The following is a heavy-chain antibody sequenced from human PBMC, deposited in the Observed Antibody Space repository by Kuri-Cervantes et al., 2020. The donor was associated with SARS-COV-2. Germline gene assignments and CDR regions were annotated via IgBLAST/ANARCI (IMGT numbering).Heavy chain of an antibody. V-gene: IGHV4-39*01. CDR3: ARGASYLNY. Sequence: SETLSLTCTVSGGSISSSSYYWGWIRQPPGKGLEWIGSIYYSGSTYYNPSLKSRVTISVDTSKNQFSLKLSSVSAADTVVYYCARGASYLNYWGQGTLVTVSS. CDR2: IYYSGST. J-gene: IGHJ4*02. CDR1: GGSISSSSYY.